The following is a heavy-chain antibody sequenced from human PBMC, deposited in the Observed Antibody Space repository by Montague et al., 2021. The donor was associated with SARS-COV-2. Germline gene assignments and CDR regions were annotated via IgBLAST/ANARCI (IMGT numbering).Heavy chain of an antibody. CDR3: ARGGDAEEGYWFDP. D-gene: IGHD3-16*01. J-gene: IGHJ5*02. Sequence: SETLSLTCTVSGGSISSYYWSWIRQPPGKGLEWIGYIYYSGSTNYNPSLKSRVTISVDTSKNQFSLKLSSVTAADTAVYYCARGGDAEEGYWFDPWGQGTLVTVSS. V-gene: IGHV4-59*13. CDR2: IYYSGST. CDR1: GGSISSYY.